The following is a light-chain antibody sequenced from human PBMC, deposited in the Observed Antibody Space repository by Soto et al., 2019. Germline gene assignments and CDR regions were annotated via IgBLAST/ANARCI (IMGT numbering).Light chain of an antibody. CDR2: DDS. CDR1: NIGSKS. Sequence: SYELTQPPSVSVAPGQTARITCGGNNIGSKSVHWYQQKPGQAPVLVVYDDSDRPSGIPERFSGSNSGNTATLTISGLQAEDETDYYCLSYTSSGTYVFGTGTKVTVL. CDR3: LSYTSSGTYV. V-gene: IGLV3-21*02. J-gene: IGLJ1*01.